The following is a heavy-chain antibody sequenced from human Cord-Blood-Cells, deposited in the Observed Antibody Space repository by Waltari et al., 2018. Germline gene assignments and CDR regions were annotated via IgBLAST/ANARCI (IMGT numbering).Heavy chain of an antibody. CDR2: FNAGNGNT. CDR3: ARGLGITMIVVARLDDAFDI. CDR1: GYTFTTYA. Sequence: QVQLVQSGAEVKKPGASVTVSCKAPGYTFTTYAMHWVRQTPGQRLELMGWFNAGNGNTKYSQKCQGRVTITRDTSASTGYMGLSSVRAEDTAVYYCARGLGITMIVVARLDDAFDIWGQGTVVAVAS. V-gene: IGHV1-3*01. J-gene: IGHJ3*02. D-gene: IGHD3-22*01.